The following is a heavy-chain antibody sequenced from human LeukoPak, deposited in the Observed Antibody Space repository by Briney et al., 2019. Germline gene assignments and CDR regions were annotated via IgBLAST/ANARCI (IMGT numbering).Heavy chain of an antibody. J-gene: IGHJ4*02. Sequence: GSLRLSCAVSGFTFSGFWMSWSRQAPGKGLEWVASINSDGSEGYYADVVKGRFTISRDNAKNSLYLQINSLRAEDTAVYYCARDSWVYLFGGYDYAHFDYWGQGTLVTVSS. CDR2: INSDGSEG. CDR3: ARDSWVYLFGGYDYAHFDY. D-gene: IGHD5-12*01. V-gene: IGHV3-7*03. CDR1: GFTFSGFW.